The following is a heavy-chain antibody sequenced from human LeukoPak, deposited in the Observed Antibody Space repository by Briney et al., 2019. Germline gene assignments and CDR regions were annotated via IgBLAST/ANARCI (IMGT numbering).Heavy chain of an antibody. CDR2: ISSSGSTI. V-gene: IGHV3-48*03. D-gene: IGHD4-17*01. CDR1: GFTFSSYE. Sequence: GGSLRLSCAASGFTFSSYEMNWVRQAPGKGLEWVSYISSSGSTIYYADSVKGRFTISRDNSKNSLYLQMNSLRTEDTALYYCAKDGAYGDYAFDYWGQGTLVTVSS. J-gene: IGHJ4*02. CDR3: AKDGAYGDYAFDY.